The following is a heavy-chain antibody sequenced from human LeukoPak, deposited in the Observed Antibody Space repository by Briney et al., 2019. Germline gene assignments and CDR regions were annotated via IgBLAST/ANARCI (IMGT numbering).Heavy chain of an antibody. D-gene: IGHD3-22*01. V-gene: IGHV3-23*01. CDR1: GFTFSSYA. CDR2: ISGSGGST. CDR3: ARDYYDSSGPGDFDY. Sequence: GGSLRLSCAASGFTFSSYAMSWVRQAPGKGLEWVSAISGSGGSTYYADSVKGRFTISRDNSKNTLYLQMNSLRAENTAVYYCARDYYDSSGPGDFDYWGQGTLVTVSS. J-gene: IGHJ4*02.